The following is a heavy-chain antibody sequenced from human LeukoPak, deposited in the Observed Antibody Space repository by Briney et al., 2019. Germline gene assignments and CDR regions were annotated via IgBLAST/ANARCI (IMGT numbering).Heavy chain of an antibody. V-gene: IGHV4-34*01. Sequence: SETLSLTCAVYGGSFSGYYWSWIRQPPGKGLEWIGAINHSGSTNYNPSLKSRVTISVDTSKNQFSLKLSSVTAADTAVYYCARVPLAAPSDWFDPWGQGTLVTVSS. D-gene: IGHD6-13*01. CDR2: INHSGST. CDR3: ARVPLAAPSDWFDP. J-gene: IGHJ5*02. CDR1: GGSFSGYY.